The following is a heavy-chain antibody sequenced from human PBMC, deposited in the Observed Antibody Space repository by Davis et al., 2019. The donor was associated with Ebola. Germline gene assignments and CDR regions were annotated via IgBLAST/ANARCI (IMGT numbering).Heavy chain of an antibody. D-gene: IGHD6-6*01. Sequence: ASVKVSCKASGYTFTGYYMHWVRQAPGQGLEWMGWINPNSGGTNYAQKFQGRVTMTRDTSISTAYMELSRLRSDDTAVYYCARGENSIAARPVYYYYYYMDVWGKGTTVTVSS. CDR3: ARGENSIAARPVYYYYYYMDV. V-gene: IGHV1-2*02. CDR1: GYTFTGYY. J-gene: IGHJ6*03. CDR2: INPNSGGT.